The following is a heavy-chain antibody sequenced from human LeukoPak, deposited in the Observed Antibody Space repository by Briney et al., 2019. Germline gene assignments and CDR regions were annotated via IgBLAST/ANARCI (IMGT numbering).Heavy chain of an antibody. Sequence: GGSLRPSCTASGFTFSSYAMHWVRQAPGKGLEWVAVISYDGSNKYYADSVKGRFTISRDNSKNTLYLQMNSLRAEDTAVYYCARDAKRQQLAYFDYWGQGTLVTVSS. CDR2: ISYDGSNK. CDR1: GFTFSSYA. CDR3: ARDAKRQQLAYFDY. V-gene: IGHV3-30-3*01. D-gene: IGHD6-13*01. J-gene: IGHJ4*02.